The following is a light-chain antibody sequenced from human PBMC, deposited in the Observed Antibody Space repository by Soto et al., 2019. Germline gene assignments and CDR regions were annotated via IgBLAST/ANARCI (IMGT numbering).Light chain of an antibody. V-gene: IGKV1-27*01. CDR3: EKYDSVPWT. CDR1: QGISSS. CDR2: AAS. Sequence: DIQMTQSPSSLSASVGDRVTITCRASQGISSSLAWYQQKPGNAPKLLIYAASTLQSGVPSRFSGSGSGTDVTLTISSLQPEDFATYYCEKYDSVPWTFGRGTKVEIK. J-gene: IGKJ3*01.